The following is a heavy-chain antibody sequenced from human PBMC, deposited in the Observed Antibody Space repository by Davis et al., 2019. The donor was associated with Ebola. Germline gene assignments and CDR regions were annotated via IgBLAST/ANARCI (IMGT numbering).Heavy chain of an antibody. CDR2: MNPNSGNT. V-gene: IGHV1-8*01. Sequence: AASVKVSCKASGYTFTSYDINWVRQAPGQGLEWMGWMNPNSGNTGYAQKFKGRDTMTRNTSISTAYMELSSLRSEDTAVYYCARGPTPSLLWFGEPLDYWGQGTLVTVSS. CDR3: ARGPTPSLLWFGEPLDY. J-gene: IGHJ4*02. D-gene: IGHD3-10*01. CDR1: GYTFTSYD.